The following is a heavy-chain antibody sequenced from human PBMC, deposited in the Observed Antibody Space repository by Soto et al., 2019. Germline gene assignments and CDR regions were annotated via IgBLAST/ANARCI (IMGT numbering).Heavy chain of an antibody. CDR1: GGSISSGDYY. D-gene: IGHD4-4*01. V-gene: IGHV4-30-4*01. Sequence: SETLSLTCTVSGGSISSGDYYWSWIRQPPGKGLEWIGYIYYSGSTYYNPSLKSRVTISVDTSKNQFSLKLSSVTAADTAVYYCARDYSNYEGYYYGMDVWGQGTTVTVSS. CDR3: ARDYSNYEGYYYGMDV. CDR2: IYYSGST. J-gene: IGHJ6*02.